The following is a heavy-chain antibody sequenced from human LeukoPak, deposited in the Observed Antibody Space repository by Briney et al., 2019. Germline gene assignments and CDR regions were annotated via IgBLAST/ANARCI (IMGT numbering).Heavy chain of an antibody. J-gene: IGHJ6*02. CDR2: SNHSGST. CDR1: GGSFSGYY. Sequence: SETLSLTCAVYGGSFSGYYWSWIRQPPGKGLEWIGESNHSGSTNYNPSLKSRVTISVDTSKNQFSLKLSSVTAAATAVYYCARNRLRFLEWLSEGMDVWGQGTTVTVSS. CDR3: ARNRLRFLEWLSEGMDV. V-gene: IGHV4-34*01. D-gene: IGHD3-3*01.